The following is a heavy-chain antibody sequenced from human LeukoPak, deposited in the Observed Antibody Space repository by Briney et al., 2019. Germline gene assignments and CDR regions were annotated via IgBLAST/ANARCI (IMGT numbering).Heavy chain of an antibody. J-gene: IGHJ2*01. V-gene: IGHV3-13*04. CDR1: GFTFSTYE. CDR3: ARAPYFYDTSGVGYWYFDL. D-gene: IGHD3-22*01. Sequence: GGSLRLSCAASGFTFSTYEMHRVRQPKGKGLEWVSAIGTAGDTYYVDSEQGRFTISRDNAKNSLYLQMNSLRAGDTAVYYCARAPYFYDTSGVGYWYFDLWGRGTLVTVSS. CDR2: IGTAGDT.